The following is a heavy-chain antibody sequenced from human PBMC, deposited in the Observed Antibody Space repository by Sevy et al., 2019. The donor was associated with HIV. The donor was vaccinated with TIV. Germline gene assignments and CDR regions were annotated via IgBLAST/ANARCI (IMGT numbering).Heavy chain of an antibody. D-gene: IGHD3-9*01. J-gene: IGHJ5*02. CDR2: IKQDGSEK. CDR1: GFTFSSYW. Sequence: GGSLRLSCAASGFTFSSYWMSWVRQAPGKGLEWVANIKQDGSEKYYVDSVKGRFTISRDNAKNSLYLQMNSLRVEDTAVYYCARDPSYYDILTGYQNPWGQGTLVTVSS. CDR3: ARDPSYYDILTGYQNP. V-gene: IGHV3-7*01.